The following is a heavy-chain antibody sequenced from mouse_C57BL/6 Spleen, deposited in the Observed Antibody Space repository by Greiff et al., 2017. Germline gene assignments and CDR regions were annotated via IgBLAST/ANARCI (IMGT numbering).Heavy chain of an antibody. J-gene: IGHJ1*03. CDR3: ARVSDYDGDWYFDV. CDR1: GFTFSSYA. V-gene: IGHV5-4*03. Sequence: DVKLVESGGGLVKPGGSLKLSCAASGFTFSSYAMSWVRQTPEKRLEWVATISDGGSYTYYPDNVKGRFTISRDNAKNNLYLQMSHLKSEDTAMYYCARVSDYDGDWYFDVWGTGTTVTVSS. CDR2: ISDGGSYT. D-gene: IGHD2-4*01.